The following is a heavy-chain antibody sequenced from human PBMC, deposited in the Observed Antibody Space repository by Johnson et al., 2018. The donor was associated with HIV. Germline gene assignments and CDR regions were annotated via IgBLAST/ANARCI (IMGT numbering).Heavy chain of an antibody. CDR3: ARVGGYRAFDS. J-gene: IGHJ3*02. CDR2: ISWNSGSI. CDR1: GFTFSSYA. V-gene: IGHV3-23*04. Sequence: VQLVESGGGVVRPGGSLRLSCAASGFTFSSYAMSWVRQAPGKGLEWVSGISWNSGSIGYADSVKGRFTIARDNSKNTPYLQMNSLRAEDTAVYYCARVGGYRAFDSWGQGTMVTVSS. D-gene: IGHD5-18*01.